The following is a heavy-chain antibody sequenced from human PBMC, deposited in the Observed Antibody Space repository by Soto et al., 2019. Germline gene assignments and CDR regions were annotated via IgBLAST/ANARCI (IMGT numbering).Heavy chain of an antibody. CDR3: ARGGSGSYHWFDP. CDR1: GGTFSSYA. J-gene: IGHJ5*02. Sequence: SVKVSCKASGGTFSSYAISWVRQAPGQGLEWMGGIIPIFGTANYAQKFQGRVTITADKSTSTAYMELSSLRSEDTAVYYCARGGSGSYHWFDPWGQGTLVTVSS. V-gene: IGHV1-69*06. CDR2: IIPIFGTA. D-gene: IGHD3-10*01.